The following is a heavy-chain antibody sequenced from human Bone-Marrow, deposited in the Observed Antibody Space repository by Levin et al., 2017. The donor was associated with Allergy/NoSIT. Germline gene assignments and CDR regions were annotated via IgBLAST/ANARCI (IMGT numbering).Heavy chain of an antibody. D-gene: IGHD3-9*01. CDR2: INHSGST. V-gene: IGHV4-39*07. CDR1: GYSIRGTTYY. Sequence: PSQTPSLTCAVSGYSIRGTTYYWGWIRQPPGKGLEWIGSINHSGSTYYNPSLQSRVTISVDTSKNQFSLKLTSVTAADTAVYYCARAGRYDYWSQGTLVTVSS. J-gene: IGHJ4*02. CDR3: ARAGRYDY.